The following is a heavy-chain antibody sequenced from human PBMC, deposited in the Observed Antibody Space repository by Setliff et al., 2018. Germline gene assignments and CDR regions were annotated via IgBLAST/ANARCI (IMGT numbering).Heavy chain of an antibody. CDR1: GGSISSYY. J-gene: IGHJ6*02. Sequence: TSETLSLTCTVSGGSISSYYWSWIRQPPGKGPEWIGYIYYSGSTNYNPSLKSRVTISVDTSKNQFSLKLSSVTAADTTVYYCARDEGSSYFYGMDVWDQGTTVTVSS. CDR3: ARDEGSSYFYGMDV. V-gene: IGHV4-59*01. D-gene: IGHD6-13*01. CDR2: IYYSGST.